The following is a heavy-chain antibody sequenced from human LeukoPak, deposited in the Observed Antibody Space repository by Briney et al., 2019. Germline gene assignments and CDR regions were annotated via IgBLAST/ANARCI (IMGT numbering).Heavy chain of an antibody. CDR3: ARKSSSWYVPLGY. CDR2: ISSSSSTI. Sequence: GGSLRLSCAASGFTFSSYSMTWVRQAPGKGLEWVSYISSSSSTIYYADSVKGRFTISRDNAKNSLYLQMNSLRDEDTAVYYCARKSSSWYVPLGYWGQGTLVTVSS. CDR1: GFTFSSYS. D-gene: IGHD6-13*01. J-gene: IGHJ4*02. V-gene: IGHV3-48*02.